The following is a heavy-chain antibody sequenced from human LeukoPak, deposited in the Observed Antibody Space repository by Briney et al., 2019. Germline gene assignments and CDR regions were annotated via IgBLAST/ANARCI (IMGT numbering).Heavy chain of an antibody. CDR3: AKDFRPPYGSGFYYYYGMDV. J-gene: IGHJ6*02. CDR2: ISGSGGST. V-gene: IGHV3-23*01. Sequence: GGSLRLSCAASGFTFSNAWMSWVRQAPGKGLEWVSAISGSGGSTYYADSVKGRFTISRDNSKNTLYLQMNSLRAEDTAVYYCAKDFRPPYGSGFYYYYGMDVWGQGTTVTVSS. D-gene: IGHD3-10*01. CDR1: GFTFSNAW.